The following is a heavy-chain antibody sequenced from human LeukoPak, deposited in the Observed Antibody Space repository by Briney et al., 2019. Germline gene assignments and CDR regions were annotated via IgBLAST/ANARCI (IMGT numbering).Heavy chain of an antibody. J-gene: IGHJ4*02. V-gene: IGHV4-38-2*01. Sequence: SETLSLTCAVSGYSISSGYYWGWIRQPPGKGLEWIGSIYHSGSTYYNPSLKSRVTISVDTSKNQFSLKLSSVTAADTAVYYCARRYSRGWHPGQAAFDYWGQGTLVTVSS. CDR1: GYSISSGYY. CDR3: ARRYSRGWHPGQAAFDY. CDR2: IYHSGST. D-gene: IGHD6-19*01.